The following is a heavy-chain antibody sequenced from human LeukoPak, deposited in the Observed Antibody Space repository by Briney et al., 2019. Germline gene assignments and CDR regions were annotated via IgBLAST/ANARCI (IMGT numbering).Heavy chain of an antibody. Sequence: VASVKVSCKASGGTFSSYAISWVRQAPGQGLEWMGRIIPILGIANYAQKFQGRVTITADKSTGTAYMELSSLRSEDTAVYYCASEAGADWFDPWGQGTLVTVSS. CDR3: ASEAGADWFDP. J-gene: IGHJ5*02. D-gene: IGHD1-26*01. V-gene: IGHV1-69*04. CDR1: GGTFSSYA. CDR2: IIPILGIA.